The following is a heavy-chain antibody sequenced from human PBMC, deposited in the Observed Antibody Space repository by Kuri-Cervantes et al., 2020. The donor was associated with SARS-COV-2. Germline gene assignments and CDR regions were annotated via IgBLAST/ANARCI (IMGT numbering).Heavy chain of an antibody. Sequence: SVKVSCKASGGTFSSYAISWVRQAPGQGLEWMGGIIPILGTANYAQKFQGRVTITADESTSTAYMELSSLRSEDTAVYYCAREDFYYLDVWGKGTTVTVSS. CDR1: GGTFSSYA. CDR2: IIPILGTA. J-gene: IGHJ6*03. CDR3: AREDFYYLDV. V-gene: IGHV1-69*13.